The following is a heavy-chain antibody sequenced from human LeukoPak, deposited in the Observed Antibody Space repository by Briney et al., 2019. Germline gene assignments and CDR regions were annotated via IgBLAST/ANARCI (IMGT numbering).Heavy chain of an antibody. CDR2: IYTSGST. V-gene: IGHV4-4*07. J-gene: IGHJ3*02. D-gene: IGHD3-9*01. CDR3: ARDSHYDILTGPDAFDI. Sequence: SETLSLTCTVSGGSISSYYWSWIRQPAGKGLEWIGRIYTSGSTNYNPSLKSRVTISVDTSKNQFSLKLSSVTAADTAVYYCARDSHYDILTGPDAFDIWGQGTMVTVSS. CDR1: GGSISSYY.